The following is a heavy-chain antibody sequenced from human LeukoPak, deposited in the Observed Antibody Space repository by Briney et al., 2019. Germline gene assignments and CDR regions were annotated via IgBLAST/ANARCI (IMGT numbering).Heavy chain of an antibody. Sequence: ASVKVSCKASGGTFSSYAISWVRQVPGQGLEWMGWLRPDTGATNFAQNFLGRVTMTGDTSISTAYMELSRLRPDDTAVYYCARVDTVGTVNPFYWGQGTLVTVSS. D-gene: IGHD5-12*01. J-gene: IGHJ4*02. CDR2: LRPDTGAT. CDR3: ARVDTVGTVNPFY. CDR1: GGTFSSYA. V-gene: IGHV1-2*02.